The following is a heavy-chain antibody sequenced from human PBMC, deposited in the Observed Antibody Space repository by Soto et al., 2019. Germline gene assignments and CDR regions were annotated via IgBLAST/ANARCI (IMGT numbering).Heavy chain of an antibody. CDR1: GYTFTSYG. CDR3: ARTQLHQKHYYNGMDV. D-gene: IGHD2-2*01. CDR2: ISAYNGNT. J-gene: IGHJ6*02. V-gene: IGHV1-18*01. Sequence: QVQLVQSGAEVKKPGASVKVSCKASGYTFTSYGISWVRQAPGQGLEWMGWISAYNGNTNYAQKLQGRVTMTTDTSTSAAYMELRSLRSDDTAVYYCARTQLHQKHYYNGMDVWGQGTTVTVSS.